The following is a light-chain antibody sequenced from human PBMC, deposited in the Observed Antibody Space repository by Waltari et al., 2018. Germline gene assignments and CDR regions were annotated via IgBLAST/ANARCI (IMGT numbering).Light chain of an antibody. V-gene: IGLV4-69*01. Sequence: QPALTQSPSASASLGASVKLTCTLRRDHPYYPISWHPQQPQKGPRFVMKIDRDGAHTRGDGIPARFSGSASGADRFLTISRLQLEDEGDYYCQTWGTGIVFGGGTKLTVL. CDR3: QTWGTGIV. CDR2: IDRDGAH. CDR1: RDHPYYP. J-gene: IGLJ2*01.